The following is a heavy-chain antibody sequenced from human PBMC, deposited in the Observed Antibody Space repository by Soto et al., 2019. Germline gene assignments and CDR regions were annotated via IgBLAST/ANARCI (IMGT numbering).Heavy chain of an antibody. D-gene: IGHD3-22*01. J-gene: IGHJ6*02. CDR3: ARDKVVGYYDSSGYYYYYYGMDV. CDR1: GDSISTVDYF. Sequence: SETLSLTCSVSGDSISTVDYFWAWIRQPPGQALEYIGYIYKSATTYYNPSFESRVAISLDTSKSQFSLNVTSVTAADTAVYYCARDKVVGYYDSSGYYYYYYGMDVWGQGTTVTVSS. V-gene: IGHV4-30-4*01. CDR2: IYKSATT.